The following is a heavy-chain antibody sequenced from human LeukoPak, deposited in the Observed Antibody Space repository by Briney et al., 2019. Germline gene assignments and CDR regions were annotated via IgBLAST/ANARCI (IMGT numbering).Heavy chain of an antibody. D-gene: IGHD3-22*01. J-gene: IGHJ5*02. Sequence: GRSLRLSCVASGFTFDDYAMHWVRQVPGKGLEWVSGINWNGGTTGYADSVKGRFTISRDNAKNSLYLQMNSLRAEDTALYYCASRGFDSSGYYAFFAWGQGTLVTVSS. V-gene: IGHV3-20*04. CDR2: INWNGGTT. CDR1: GFTFDDYA. CDR3: ASRGFDSSGYYAFFA.